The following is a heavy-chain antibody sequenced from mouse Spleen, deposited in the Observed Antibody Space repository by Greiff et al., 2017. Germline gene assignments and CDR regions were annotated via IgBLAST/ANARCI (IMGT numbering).Heavy chain of an antibody. CDR2: ISNGGGST. V-gene: IGHV5-12*01. Sequence: EVHLVESGGGLVQPGGSLKLSCAASGFTFSDYYMYWVRQTPEKRLEWVAYISNGGGSTYYPDTVKGRFTISRDNAKNTLYLQMSRLKSEDTAMYYCARGYYGSSPYYFDYWGQGTTLTVSS. CDR1: GFTFSDYY. J-gene: IGHJ2*01. CDR3: ARGYYGSSPYYFDY. D-gene: IGHD1-1*01.